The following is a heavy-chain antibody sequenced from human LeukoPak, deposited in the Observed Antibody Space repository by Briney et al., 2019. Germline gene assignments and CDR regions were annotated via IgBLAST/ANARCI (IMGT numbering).Heavy chain of an antibody. D-gene: IGHD6-19*01. V-gene: IGHV4-34*01. CDR3: ARSIRGYSSGWYYFDY. Sequence: SETLSLTCAVYGGSFSGYYWSWIRQPPGKGLEWIGEINHSGSTNYNPSLKSRVTISVDTSKNQFSVKLSSVTAADTAVYYCARSIRGYSSGWYYFDYWGQGTLITVSS. J-gene: IGHJ4*02. CDR2: INHSGST. CDR1: GGSFSGYY.